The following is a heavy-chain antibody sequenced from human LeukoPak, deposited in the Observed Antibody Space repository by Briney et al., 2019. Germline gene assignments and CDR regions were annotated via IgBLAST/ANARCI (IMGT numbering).Heavy chain of an antibody. D-gene: IGHD3-22*01. CDR3: ARGPVITMIVVVSKDLPIDY. CDR1: GYTFTGYY. V-gene: IGHV1-2*02. Sequence: ASVKVSCKASGYTFTGYYMHWVRQAPGQGLEWMGWINPNSGGTNYAQKFQGRVTMTRDTSISTAYMELRRLRSDDTAVYYCARGPVITMIVVVSKDLPIDYWGQGTLVTVSS. CDR2: INPNSGGT. J-gene: IGHJ4*02.